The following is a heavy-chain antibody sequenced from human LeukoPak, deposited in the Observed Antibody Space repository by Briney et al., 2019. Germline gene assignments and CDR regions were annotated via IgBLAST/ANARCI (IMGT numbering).Heavy chain of an antibody. V-gene: IGHV4-34*01. CDR2: INYSGSIT. CDR3: ARGGYYFDY. CDR1: GVSLSGYY. Sequence: KPSETLSLTCGVDGVSLSGYYWAWIRQSPGKGLEWIGEINYSGSITYNNPSLQSRVTISVDTSKNQFSLKLSSVTAADTAVYYCARGGYYFDYWGQGTLVTVSS. J-gene: IGHJ4*02.